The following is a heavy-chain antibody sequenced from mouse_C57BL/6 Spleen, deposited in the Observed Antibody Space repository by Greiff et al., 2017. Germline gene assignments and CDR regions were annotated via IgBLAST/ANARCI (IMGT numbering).Heavy chain of an antibody. CDR2: IYPGDGDT. Sequence: QVQLQQSGPELVKPGASVKISCKASGYAFSSSWMNWVKQRPGKGLEWIGRIYPGDGDTNYNGKFKGKATLTADKSSSTAYMQLSSLTSEDSAVYFCAIITTVVDYLDYWGQGTTLTVSS. J-gene: IGHJ2*01. D-gene: IGHD1-1*01. V-gene: IGHV1-82*01. CDR1: GYAFSSSW. CDR3: AIITTVVDYLDY.